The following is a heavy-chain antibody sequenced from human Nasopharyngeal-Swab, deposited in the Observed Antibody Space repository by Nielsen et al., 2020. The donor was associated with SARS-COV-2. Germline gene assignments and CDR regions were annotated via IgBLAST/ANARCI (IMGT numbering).Heavy chain of an antibody. CDR2: IKQDGSEK. Sequence: GSLRLPCAASGFTFSSYWMSWVRQAPGKGLEWVANIKQDGSEKYYVDSVKGRFTISRDNATNSLYLQMNSLRAEDTAVYYCAREGYDFWSGYPARSYYYYGMDVWGQGTTVTVSS. V-gene: IGHV3-7*01. D-gene: IGHD3-3*01. CDR1: GFTFSSYW. CDR3: AREGYDFWSGYPARSYYYYGMDV. J-gene: IGHJ6*02.